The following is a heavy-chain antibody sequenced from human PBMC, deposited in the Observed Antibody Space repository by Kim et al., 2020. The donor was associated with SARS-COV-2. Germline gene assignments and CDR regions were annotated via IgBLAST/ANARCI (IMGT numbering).Heavy chain of an antibody. V-gene: IGHV3-23*01. CDR1: GFTFSSYA. CDR2: ISGSGGST. CDR3: AKELLRPYYYDSSGYRDGGFDY. D-gene: IGHD3-22*01. Sequence: GGSLRLSCAASGFTFSSYAMSWVRQAPGKGLEWVSAISGSGGSTYYADSVKGRFTISRDNSKNTLYLQMNSLRAEDTAVYYCAKELLRPYYYDSSGYRDGGFDYWGQGTLVTVSS. J-gene: IGHJ4*02.